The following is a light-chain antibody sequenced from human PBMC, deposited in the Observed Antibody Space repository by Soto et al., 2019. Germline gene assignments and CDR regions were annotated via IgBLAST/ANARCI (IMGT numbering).Light chain of an antibody. CDR1: QSVSSY. J-gene: IGKJ3*01. CDR2: DAS. V-gene: IGKV3-11*01. Sequence: EIVLTQSPATLSLSPGERATLSCRASQSVSSYLAWYQLKPGQAPRLLIYDASNRATGIPARFSGSGSGTDFPLTISSLEPEEFAVYYCQQRSNWPPFTFGPGTKVDIK. CDR3: QQRSNWPPFT.